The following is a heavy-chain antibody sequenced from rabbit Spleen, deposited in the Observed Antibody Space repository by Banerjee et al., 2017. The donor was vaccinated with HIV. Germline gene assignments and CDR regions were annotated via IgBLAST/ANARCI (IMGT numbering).Heavy chain of an antibody. CDR3: ARDTGSSFSSYGMDL. V-gene: IGHV1S45*01. J-gene: IGHJ6*01. CDR1: GFSFSDRDV. Sequence: QEQLEESGGGLVKPEGSLTLTCKASGFSFSDRDVMCWVRQAPGKGLEWIACINTATGKAVYASWVKGRFTISKTSSTTVTLQMTSLTAADTATYFCARDTGSSFSSYGMDLWGPGTLVTVS. D-gene: IGHD8-1*01. CDR2: INTATGKA.